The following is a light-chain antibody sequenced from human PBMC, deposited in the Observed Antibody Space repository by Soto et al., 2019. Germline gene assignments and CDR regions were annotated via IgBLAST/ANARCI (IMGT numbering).Light chain of an antibody. CDR3: SSYTSSSTYVV. CDR1: SSDVGAYNY. Sequence: QSALTQPASVSGSPGQSITISCTGTSSDVGAYNYVSWYQQYPGKAPKLMIYDVSNRPSGVSNRFSGSKSGNTASLTISGLQAEDEADYFCSSYTSSSTYVVFGGGTKLTVL. V-gene: IGLV2-14*01. J-gene: IGLJ2*01. CDR2: DVS.